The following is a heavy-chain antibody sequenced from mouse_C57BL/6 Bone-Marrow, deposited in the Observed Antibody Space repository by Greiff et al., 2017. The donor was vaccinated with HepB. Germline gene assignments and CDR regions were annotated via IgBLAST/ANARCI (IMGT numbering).Heavy chain of an antibody. D-gene: IGHD3-2*02. CDR2: INPGSGGT. Sequence: QVQLQQSGAELVRPGTSVKVSCKASGYAFTNYLIEWVKQRPGQGLEWIGVINPGSGGTNYNEKFKGKATLTADKSSSTAYMQLSSLTSEDSAVYFCARSRLSFAYWGQGTLVTVSA. V-gene: IGHV1-54*01. CDR1: GYAFTNYL. J-gene: IGHJ3*01. CDR3: ARSRLSFAY.